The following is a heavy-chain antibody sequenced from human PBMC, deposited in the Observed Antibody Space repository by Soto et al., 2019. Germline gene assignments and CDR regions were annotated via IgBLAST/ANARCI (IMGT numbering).Heavy chain of an antibody. J-gene: IGHJ5*02. Sequence: EVQLVESGGGLVQPGGSLRLSCAASGFTFSSYSMNWVRQAPGKGLEWVSYISSSSSTIYYADSVKGRFTISRDNAKHSLYLQMNSLRAEDTDVYYCAREALLNWFDPWGQGTLVTVSS. V-gene: IGHV3-48*01. CDR1: GFTFSSYS. CDR2: ISSSSSTI. CDR3: AREALLNWFDP. D-gene: IGHD2-15*01.